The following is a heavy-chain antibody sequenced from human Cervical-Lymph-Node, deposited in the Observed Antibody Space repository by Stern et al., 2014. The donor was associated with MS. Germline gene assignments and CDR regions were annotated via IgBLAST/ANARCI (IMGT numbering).Heavy chain of an antibody. Sequence: VQLVQSGAGVMKPGSSVKLSCKASGDTFSSYALSWVRQAPGQGLDWVGGLIPFFGATRYADKFQDRVTITPEESQGNAYMELTSLTFDDTAVYYCTLRRSYYVHWGQGTLVTVSS. D-gene: IGHD3-10*01. V-gene: IGHV1-69*01. CDR2: LIPFFGAT. CDR1: GDTFSSYA. CDR3: TLRRSYYVH. J-gene: IGHJ4*02.